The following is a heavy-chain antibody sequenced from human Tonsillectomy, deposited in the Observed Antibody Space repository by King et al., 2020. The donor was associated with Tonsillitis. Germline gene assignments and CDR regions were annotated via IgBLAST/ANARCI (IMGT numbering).Heavy chain of an antibody. CDR2: IYTSGST. D-gene: IGHD3-22*01. CDR1: GGSISSGIYF. CDR3: ARSTHHYDSSVYPDWFDP. V-gene: IGHV4-61*02. Sequence: VQLQESGPGLVKPSQTLSLTCTVSGGSISSGIYFWSWNRQPAGKGLEWIGRIYTSGSTSYNPSPKSRVTISVDTSKNQFSLKLSFVTAAETDVDYCARSTHHYDSSVYPDWFDPWGQGTLVTVSS. J-gene: IGHJ5*02.